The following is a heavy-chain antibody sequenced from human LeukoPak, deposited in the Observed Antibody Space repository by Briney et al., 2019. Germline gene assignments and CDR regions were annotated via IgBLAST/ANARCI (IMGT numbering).Heavy chain of an antibody. CDR2: VIPIFGTA. V-gene: IGHV1-69*05. J-gene: IGHJ4*02. CDR1: GGTFSSYA. CDR3: ARDKQQLDYFDY. D-gene: IGHD6-13*01. Sequence: ASVKVSCKASGGTFSSYAISWVRQAPGQGLEWMGGVIPIFGTANYAQKFQGRVTMTRDTSTSTVYMELSSLRSEDTAVYYCARDKQQLDYFDYWGQGTLVTVSS.